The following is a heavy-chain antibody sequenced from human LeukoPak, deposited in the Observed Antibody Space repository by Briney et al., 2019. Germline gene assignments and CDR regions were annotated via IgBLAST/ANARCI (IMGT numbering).Heavy chain of an antibody. CDR3: ASGDPCSGGICYGLGY. CDR1: GFTFSSYW. V-gene: IGHV3-23*01. D-gene: IGHD2-15*01. CDR2: ISAGGGST. Sequence: AGGSLRLSCAASGFTFSSYWMSWVRQAPGKGLEWVSTISAGGGSTYYADSVKGRFTVSRDNSKNTLYLQMSSLRAEDTAVYYCASGDPCSGGICYGLGYWGQGTLVTVSS. J-gene: IGHJ4*02.